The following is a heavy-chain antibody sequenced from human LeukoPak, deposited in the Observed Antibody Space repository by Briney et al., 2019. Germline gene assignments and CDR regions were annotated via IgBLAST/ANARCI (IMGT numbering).Heavy chain of an antibody. Sequence: ASVKVSCKASGYTFTSYAMHWVRQAPGQRFEWMGWINAGNGNTKYSQKFQGRVTITRDTSASTAYMELSSLRSEDTAVYYCARGYYDFWSGYYWSYFDYWGQGTLVTVSS. J-gene: IGHJ4*02. D-gene: IGHD3-3*01. CDR2: INAGNGNT. CDR1: GYTFTSYA. V-gene: IGHV1-3*01. CDR3: ARGYYDFWSGYYWSYFDY.